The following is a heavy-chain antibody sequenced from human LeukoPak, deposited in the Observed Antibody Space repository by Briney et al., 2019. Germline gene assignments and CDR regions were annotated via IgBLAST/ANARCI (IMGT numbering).Heavy chain of an antibody. D-gene: IGHD5-12*01. CDR3: ARDVTRRWLRSYYYYYYMDV. V-gene: IGHV1-69*06. CDR2: IIPIFGTA. J-gene: IGHJ6*03. CDR1: GGTFSSYA. Sequence: SVKVSCKASGGTFSSYAISWVRQAPGQGLEWMGGIIPIFGTANYAQKFQGRVTITADKSTSTAYMELSSLRSEDTAVYYCARDVTRRWLRSYYYYYYMDVWGKGTTVTVSS.